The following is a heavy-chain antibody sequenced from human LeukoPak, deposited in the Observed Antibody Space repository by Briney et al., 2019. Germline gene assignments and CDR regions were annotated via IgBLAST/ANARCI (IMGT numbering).Heavy chain of an antibody. J-gene: IGHJ4*02. Sequence: GGSPRLSCAASGFTLSGFRMHWIRQAPGKGLMWLSRINRDGSSADYADSVKGRFTISRDNARSTLDLQMNSLRVEDTAVYYCARVDSNGWALEYWGQGTLVTVSS. CDR3: ARVDSNGWALEY. CDR1: GFTLSGFR. V-gene: IGHV3-74*01. D-gene: IGHD3-22*01. CDR2: INRDGSSA.